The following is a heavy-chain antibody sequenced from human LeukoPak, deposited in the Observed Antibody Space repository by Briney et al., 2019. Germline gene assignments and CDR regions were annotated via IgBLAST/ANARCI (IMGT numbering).Heavy chain of an antibody. CDR3: AKDVQLWLLFGWFYFDY. J-gene: IGHJ4*02. V-gene: IGHV3-30*18. CDR1: GFTFSSYG. CDR2: ISYDGSNK. Sequence: GGSLRLSCAASGFTFSSYGMHWVRQAPGKGLEWVAVISYDGSNKYYADSVKGRFAISRDNSKNTLYLQMNSLRAEDTAVYYCAKDVQLWLLFGWFYFDYWGQGTLVTVSS. D-gene: IGHD5-18*01.